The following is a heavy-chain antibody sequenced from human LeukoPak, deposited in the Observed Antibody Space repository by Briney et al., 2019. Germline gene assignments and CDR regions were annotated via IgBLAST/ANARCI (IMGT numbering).Heavy chain of an antibody. CDR3: ARGRESFDY. Sequence: ASVKVSCKASGYTFTSYAMNWVRQAPGQGLEWMGRINPNSGGTNYAQKFQGRVTMTRDTSISTAYMELSRLRSDDTAVYYCARGRESFDYWGQGTLVTVSS. D-gene: IGHD1-26*01. CDR2: INPNSGGT. V-gene: IGHV1-2*06. CDR1: GYTFTSYA. J-gene: IGHJ4*02.